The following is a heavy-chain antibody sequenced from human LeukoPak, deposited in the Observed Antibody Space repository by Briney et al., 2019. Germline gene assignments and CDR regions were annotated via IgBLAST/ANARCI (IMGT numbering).Heavy chain of an antibody. CDR1: GFTFSSYA. J-gene: IGHJ3*02. CDR2: ISYDGSNK. D-gene: IGHD2-8*01. CDR3: ARGYDVLVVSQDDAFDI. Sequence: PGGSLRLSCAASGFTFSSYAMHWVRQAPGKGLEWVAVISYDGSNKYYADSVKGRFTISRDNSKNTLYLQMNSLRAEDTAVYYCARGYDVLVVSQDDAFDIWGQGTMVTVSS. V-gene: IGHV3-30*04.